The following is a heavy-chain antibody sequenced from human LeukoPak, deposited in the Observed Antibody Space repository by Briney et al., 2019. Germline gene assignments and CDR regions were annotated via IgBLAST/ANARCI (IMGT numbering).Heavy chain of an antibody. Sequence: GGSVRLSCAASGLSFSDHYMSWIRRAPGKGLEWLSYITGSSTIIKYADSVRGRFTISRDNAKNSVYLQMNSLRADDTAIYYCARYHHYFDYWGQGTLVTVSS. V-gene: IGHV3-11*01. CDR3: ARYHHYFDY. CDR1: GLSFSDHY. J-gene: IGHJ4*02. CDR2: ITGSSTII.